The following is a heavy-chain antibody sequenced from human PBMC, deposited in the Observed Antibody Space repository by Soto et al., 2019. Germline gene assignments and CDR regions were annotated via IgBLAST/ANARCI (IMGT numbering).Heavy chain of an antibody. Sequence: SETLSLTCTVSVRSISSGDYYWSWIRQPPGKGLEWIGYIYYSGSTYYNPSLKSRVTISVDTSKNQFSLKLSSLTAADTAVYYCARDRCSGGSCNFDYWGQGTLVSVSS. CDR2: IYYSGST. CDR1: VRSISSGDYY. J-gene: IGHJ4*02. D-gene: IGHD2-15*01. CDR3: ARDRCSGGSCNFDY. V-gene: IGHV4-30-4*01.